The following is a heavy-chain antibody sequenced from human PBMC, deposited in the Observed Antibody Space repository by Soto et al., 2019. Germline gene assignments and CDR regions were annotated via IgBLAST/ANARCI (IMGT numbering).Heavy chain of an antibody. CDR3: ARAGWELNRKYNWFDP. D-gene: IGHD1-26*01. CDR2: IYYSGST. Sequence: SETLSLTCTVSGGSISSSSYYWGWIRQPPGKGLEWIGSIYYSGSTYYNPSLKSRVTISVDTSKNQFSLKLSSVTAADTAVYYCARAGWELNRKYNWFDPWGQGTLVTVSS. V-gene: IGHV4-39*07. J-gene: IGHJ5*02. CDR1: GGSISSSSYY.